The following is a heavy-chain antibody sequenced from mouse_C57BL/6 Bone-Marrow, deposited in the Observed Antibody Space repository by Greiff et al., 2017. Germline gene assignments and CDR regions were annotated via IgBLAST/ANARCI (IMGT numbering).Heavy chain of an antibody. CDR1: GYTFTSYW. J-gene: IGHJ2*01. Sequence: VQLQQPGAELVRPGSSVKLSCKASGYTFTSYWMHWVKQRPIQGLEWIGNIDPSDSDTHYNQKFKDKATLTVDKSSSTAYMQLSSLTSEDSAVYYCARGEPWGYYFDYWGQGTTLTVSS. CDR3: ARGEPWGYYFDY. CDR2: IDPSDSDT. V-gene: IGHV1-52*01.